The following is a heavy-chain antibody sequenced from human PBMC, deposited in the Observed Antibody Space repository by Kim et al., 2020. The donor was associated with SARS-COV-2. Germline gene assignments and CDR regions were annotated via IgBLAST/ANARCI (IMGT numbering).Heavy chain of an antibody. CDR3: ARDSDRGINYGVFDY. D-gene: IGHD4-17*01. CDR2: IYTSGST. Sequence: SETLSLTCTVSGGSISSYYWSWIRQPAGKGLEWIGRIYTSGSTNYNPSLKSRVTMSVDTSKNQFSLKLSSVTAADTAVYYCARDSDRGINYGVFDYWGQGTLVTVSS. V-gene: IGHV4-4*07. J-gene: IGHJ4*02. CDR1: GGSISSYY.